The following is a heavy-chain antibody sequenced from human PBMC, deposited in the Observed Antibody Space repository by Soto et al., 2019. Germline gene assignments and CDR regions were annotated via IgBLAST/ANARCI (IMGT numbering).Heavy chain of an antibody. CDR3: AKDRARGPYVLDS. D-gene: IGHD3-10*02. J-gene: IGHJ4*02. Sequence: GGSLRLSCAASGFTFSSYALNWVRQAPGKGLEWVSAISGSGGATYYADSVKDTYYADSVKGRFTISRDNSKNTLYLQMNSLRAEDTAVYYCAKDRARGPYVLDSWGQGTLVTVSS. CDR1: GFTFSSYA. V-gene: IGHV3-23*01. CDR2: ISGSGGATYYADSVKDT.